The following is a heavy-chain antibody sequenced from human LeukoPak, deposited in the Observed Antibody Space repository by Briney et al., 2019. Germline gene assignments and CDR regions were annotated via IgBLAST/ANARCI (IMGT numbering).Heavy chain of an antibody. V-gene: IGHV1-69*06. CDR2: IIPIFGTA. Sequence: SVKVSCKASGGTFSSYAISRVRQAPGQGLEWMGGIIPIFGTANYAQKFQGRVTITADKSTSTACMELSSLRSEDTAVYCCARDFYEGLYCTNGVCGYYYYYMDVWGKGTTVTVSS. D-gene: IGHD2-8*01. CDR3: ARDFYEGLYCTNGVCGYYYYYMDV. J-gene: IGHJ6*03. CDR1: GGTFSSYA.